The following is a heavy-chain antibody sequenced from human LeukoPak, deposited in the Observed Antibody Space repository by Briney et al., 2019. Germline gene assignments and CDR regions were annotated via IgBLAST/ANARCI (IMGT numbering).Heavy chain of an antibody. J-gene: IGHJ4*02. CDR1: GYTLTELS. CDR3: ARRNYGDYGYYFDY. Sequence: ASVKVSCKVSGYTLTELSMHWVRQAPGKGLGWMGGFDPEDGETIYAQKFQGRVTMTEDTSTDTAYMELSSLRSEDTAVYYCARRNYGDYGYYFDYWGQGTLVTVSS. V-gene: IGHV1-24*01. CDR2: FDPEDGET. D-gene: IGHD4-17*01.